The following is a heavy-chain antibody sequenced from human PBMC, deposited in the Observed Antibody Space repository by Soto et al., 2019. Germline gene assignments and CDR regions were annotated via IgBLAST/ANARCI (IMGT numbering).Heavy chain of an antibody. D-gene: IGHD3-3*01. V-gene: IGHV1-2*04. Sequence: ASVKVSCKASGYTFTGYYMHWVRQAPGQGLEWMGWINPNSGGTNYAQKFQGWVTMTRDTSISTAYMELSRLRSDDTAVYYCARDSRVTIFGVESGYDYMDVWGKGNTLTVSS. CDR2: INPNSGGT. CDR3: ARDSRVTIFGVESGYDYMDV. CDR1: GYTFTGYY. J-gene: IGHJ6*03.